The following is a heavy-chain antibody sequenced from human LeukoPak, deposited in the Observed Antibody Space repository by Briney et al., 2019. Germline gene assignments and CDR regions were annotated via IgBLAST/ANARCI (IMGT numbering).Heavy chain of an antibody. CDR2: IYISSNT. CDR1: GFNISSNH. V-gene: IGHV3-53*01. J-gene: IGHJ4*02. CDR3: AGGGGVGAKY. D-gene: IGHD1-26*01. Sequence: GGSLRLSCAASGFNISSNHMSWVRQAPGKGLEWVSLIYISSNTYYADSVKGRFTISRDNSKNTLYLQMNSLRAEDTAVYYCAGGGGVGAKYWGQGTLVTVSS.